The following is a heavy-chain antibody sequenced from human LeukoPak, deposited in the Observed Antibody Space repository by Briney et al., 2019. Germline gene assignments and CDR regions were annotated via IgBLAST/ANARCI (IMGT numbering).Heavy chain of an antibody. CDR2: ISGNGGST. Sequence: GGSLRLSCAASGFTFSSYAMSWVRQAPGKGLEWVSAISGNGGSTYYADSVKGRFTISRDNSKNTLYLQMNSLRAEDTAVYYCAKGYYYDSSGYSDFDYWGQGTLVTVSS. CDR1: GFTFSSYA. V-gene: IGHV3-23*01. CDR3: AKGYYYDSSGYSDFDY. J-gene: IGHJ4*02. D-gene: IGHD3-22*01.